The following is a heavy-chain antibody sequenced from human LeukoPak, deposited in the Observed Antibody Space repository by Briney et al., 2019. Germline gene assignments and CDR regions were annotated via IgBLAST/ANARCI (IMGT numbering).Heavy chain of an antibody. CDR3: AKDLYYDNSGYYYP. V-gene: IGHV3-23*01. J-gene: IGHJ5*02. Sequence: GGSLRLSCAASGFTFSSYAMSWVRQAPGKGLEWVSAISGSGGSTYYADSVKGRFTISRDNSKNTLYLQMNSLRAEDTAVYYCAKDLYYDNSGYYYPWGQGTLVTVSS. CDR1: GFTFSSYA. D-gene: IGHD3-22*01. CDR2: ISGSGGST.